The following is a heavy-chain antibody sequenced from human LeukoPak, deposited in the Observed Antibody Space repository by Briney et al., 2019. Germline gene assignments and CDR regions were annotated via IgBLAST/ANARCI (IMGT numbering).Heavy chain of an antibody. D-gene: IGHD7-27*01. J-gene: IGHJ4*02. CDR1: GFSVSTDY. CDR3: ARGWGSFEN. CDR2: LYSGGNT. V-gene: IGHV3-53*01. Sequence: GGSLRLSCAASGFSVSTDYMTWVRXAPGKGLEWVSTLYSGGNTYYADSVKGRFTISRDNSKNTLYLEMNSLRAEDTAVYYCARGWGSFENWGQGTLVAVSS.